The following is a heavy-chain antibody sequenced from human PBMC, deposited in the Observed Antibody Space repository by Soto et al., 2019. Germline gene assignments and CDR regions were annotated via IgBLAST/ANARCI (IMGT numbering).Heavy chain of an antibody. CDR2: IYYSGST. J-gene: IGHJ4*02. CDR1: GGSISSGDYY. Sequence: SETLSLTCTVSGGSISSGDYYWSWIRQPPGKGLEWIGYIYYSGSTYYNPSLKSRVTISVDTSKNQFSLKLSSVTAADTAVYYCARVTVLVPAADYFDYWGQGTLVTVSS. D-gene: IGHD2-2*01. CDR3: ARVTVLVPAADYFDY. V-gene: IGHV4-30-4*01.